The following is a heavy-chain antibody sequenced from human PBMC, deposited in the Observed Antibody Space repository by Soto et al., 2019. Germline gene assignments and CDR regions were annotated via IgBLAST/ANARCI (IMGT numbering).Heavy chain of an antibody. CDR3: ARDPRPYGGNSPIDY. J-gene: IGHJ4*02. CDR2: INSDGSIT. CDR1: GFSFSTYW. Sequence: LRLSCAASGFSFSTYWMHWVRQAPEKGLVWVSRINSDGSITNYADSVRGRFTISRDNAKNTLYLQMNSLRAEDTAVYYCARDPRPYGGNSPIDYWGQGTLVTVSS. D-gene: IGHD4-17*01. V-gene: IGHV3-74*01.